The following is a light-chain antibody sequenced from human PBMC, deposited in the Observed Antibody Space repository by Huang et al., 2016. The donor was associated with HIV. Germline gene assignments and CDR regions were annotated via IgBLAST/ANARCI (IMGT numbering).Light chain of an antibody. CDR2: WAS. J-gene: IGKJ5*01. CDR3: QQFYSTPIT. CDR1: QSLLYRSNNKNY. V-gene: IGKV4-1*01. Sequence: DIVMTQSPDSLAVSLGERVTINCKSSQSLLYRSNNKNYLAWYQQKPGQPPKLLIYWASTREAGVPDRFSGSGSGTDFTLTISSLQAEDVAVYHCQQFYSTPITFGQGTRLEIK.